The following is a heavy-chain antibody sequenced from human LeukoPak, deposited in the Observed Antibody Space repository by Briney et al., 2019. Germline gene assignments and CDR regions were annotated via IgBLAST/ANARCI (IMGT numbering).Heavy chain of an antibody. CDR2: ISTSSSYI. Sequence: GRSLRLSCAASGFTFSSYGMHWVRQAPGKGLEWVSSISTSSSYIYYADSVKGRFTISRDNAKNSLFLQMNSLRAEDTAVYYCARAHGAGGLGYQYMDVWGKGTTVTISS. D-gene: IGHD2-2*01. J-gene: IGHJ6*03. CDR1: GFTFSSYG. V-gene: IGHV3-21*01. CDR3: ARAHGAGGLGYQYMDV.